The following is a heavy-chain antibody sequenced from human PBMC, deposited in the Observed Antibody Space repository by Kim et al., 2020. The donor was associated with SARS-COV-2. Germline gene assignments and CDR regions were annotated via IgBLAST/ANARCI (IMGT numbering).Heavy chain of an antibody. V-gene: IGHV1-3*01. CDR3: ARGYWAWYDSSGYDPLCDY. CDR2: INAGNGNT. J-gene: IGHJ4*02. D-gene: IGHD3-22*01. Sequence: ASVKVSCKASGYTFTSYAMHWVRQAPGQRLEWMGWINAGNGNTKYSQKFQGRVTITRDTSASTAYMELSSLRSEDTALYYCARGYWAWYDSSGYDPLCDYWGQGTLVTVSS. CDR1: GYTFTSYA.